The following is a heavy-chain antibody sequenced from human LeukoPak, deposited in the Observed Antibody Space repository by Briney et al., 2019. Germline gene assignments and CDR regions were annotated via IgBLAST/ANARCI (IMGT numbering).Heavy chain of an antibody. Sequence: SETLSLTCTVSGGSISSGDYYWSWIRQPPGKGLEWIGYIYYSGSTYYNPSLKSRVTISADTSKNQFSLKLSSVTAADTAVYYCARDGRSGGSAYYGMDVWGQGTTVTVSS. J-gene: IGHJ6*02. CDR2: IYYSGST. V-gene: IGHV4-30-4*01. CDR1: GGSISSGDYY. CDR3: ARDGRSGGSAYYGMDV. D-gene: IGHD2-15*01.